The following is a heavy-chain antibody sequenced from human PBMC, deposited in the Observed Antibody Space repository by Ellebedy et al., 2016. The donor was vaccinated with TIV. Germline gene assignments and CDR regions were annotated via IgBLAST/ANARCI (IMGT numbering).Heavy chain of an antibody. J-gene: IGHJ4*02. V-gene: IGHV3-11*06. D-gene: IGHD2-8*02. CDR3: VRTGRPWFDY. Sequence: GESLKISCVASGFTFSDYYMSWIRQAPGTGLEWVSTISTSSSYTKCADSVKGRFTVSRDDAKNSLYLHMNSLKAADTAVYYCVRTGRPWFDYWGQGTLVTVSS. CDR1: GFTFSDYY. CDR2: ISTSSSYT.